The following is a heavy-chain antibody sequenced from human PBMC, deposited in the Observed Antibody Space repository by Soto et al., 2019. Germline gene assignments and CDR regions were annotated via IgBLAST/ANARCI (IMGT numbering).Heavy chain of an antibody. Sequence: QVHLEQSGAEVNQPGTSVKVSGTAYGGSFSTNELDWVRHAPGHGLEWMGRIFPNVGTADYAQKFQGRLTIIADESTSTVFMELNRLSLADNAGYVCSRASYSNRWGTFDIWGQGTQVDVSS. CDR3: SRASYSNRWGTFDI. CDR2: IFPNVGTA. D-gene: IGHD3-9*01. CDR1: GGSFSTNE. V-gene: IGHV1-69*01. J-gene: IGHJ4*02.